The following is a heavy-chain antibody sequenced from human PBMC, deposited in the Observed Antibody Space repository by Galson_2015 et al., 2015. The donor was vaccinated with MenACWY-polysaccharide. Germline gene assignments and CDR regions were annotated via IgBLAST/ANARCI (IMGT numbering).Heavy chain of an antibody. D-gene: IGHD1-26*01. J-gene: IGHJ4*02. Sequence: SLRLSCAASGFTFSSYSMDWVRQAPGKGLEWLSYIHAKGNNINYADSVKGRFTISRDNAANAVYLQMNSLRADDTAVYYCARDRPDSGPGPFDYWGQGTLVTVSS. CDR2: IHAKGNNI. V-gene: IGHV3-48*01. CDR1: GFTFSSYS. CDR3: ARDRPDSGPGPFDY.